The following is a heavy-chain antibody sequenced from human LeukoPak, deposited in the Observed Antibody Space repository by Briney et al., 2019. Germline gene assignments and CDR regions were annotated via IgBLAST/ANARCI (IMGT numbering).Heavy chain of an antibody. D-gene: IGHD6-13*01. CDR2: ISAYNGNT. Sequence: ASVKVSCKASGYTFTSYGISWVRQAPGQGLEWMGWISAYNGNTNYAQKLQGRVTMTTDTSTSTAYMELRSLRSDDTAVYYCASTYSSSWGAYYYYYMDVWGKGTTVTVSS. V-gene: IGHV1-18*01. CDR1: GYTFTSYG. J-gene: IGHJ6*03. CDR3: ASTYSSSWGAYYYYYMDV.